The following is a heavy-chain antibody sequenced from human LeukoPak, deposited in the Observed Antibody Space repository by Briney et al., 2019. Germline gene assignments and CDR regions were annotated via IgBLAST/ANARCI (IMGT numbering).Heavy chain of an antibody. CDR2: ISASGAVP. V-gene: IGHV3-11*04. CDR1: GFRFDSFY. J-gene: IGHJ4*02. D-gene: IGHD3-22*01. Sequence: GGSLRLSCAASGFRFDSFYMGWIRQVPGKGLDYIALISASGAVPYYAESVKGRFTISRDNAKNSVSLQMNSLSADDTAIYYCARSLIVASEDYWGQGTQATVSS. CDR3: ARSLIVASEDY.